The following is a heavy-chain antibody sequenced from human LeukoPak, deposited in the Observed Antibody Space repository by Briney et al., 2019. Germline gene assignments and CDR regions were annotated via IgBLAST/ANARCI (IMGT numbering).Heavy chain of an antibody. J-gene: IGHJ6*03. V-gene: IGHV3-48*04. D-gene: IGHD1-1*01. CDR2: ISSSGSTI. CDR3: ARDTSYNWNDYYYYYMDV. CDR1: GFTFSSFG. Sequence: GGSLRLSCAASGFTFSSFGMDWVRQAPGKGLEWVSYISSSGSTIYYADSVKGRFTISRDNAKNSLYLQMNSLRAEDTVVYYCARDTSYNWNDYYYYYMDVWGKGTSVTISS.